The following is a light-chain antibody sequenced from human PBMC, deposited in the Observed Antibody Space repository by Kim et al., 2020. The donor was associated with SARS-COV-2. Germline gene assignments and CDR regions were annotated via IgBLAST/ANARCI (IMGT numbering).Light chain of an antibody. Sequence: EIVLTQSPGTLSLSPGERATLSCRASQSVSSSYLAWYQQKPGQAPRLLIYCASSRATGIPDRFSGSGSGTDFTLTISRLEPEDFAVYYCQQYGSSPQYTFGQGTKLEI. CDR1: QSVSSSY. V-gene: IGKV3-20*01. CDR2: CAS. J-gene: IGKJ2*01. CDR3: QQYGSSPQYT.